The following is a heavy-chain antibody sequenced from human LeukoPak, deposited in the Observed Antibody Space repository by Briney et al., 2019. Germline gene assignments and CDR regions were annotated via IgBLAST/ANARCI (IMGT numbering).Heavy chain of an antibody. CDR2: IYPGDSDT. D-gene: IGHD6-6*01. CDR1: GYSFTSYW. CDR3: ARTSIAARISAFDI. J-gene: IGHJ3*02. V-gene: IGHV5-51*01. Sequence: GESLKISCKGSGYSFTSYWIGWVRQMPGKGLEWMGIIYPGDSDTSYSPSFQGQVTTSADKSISTAYLQWSSLKASDTAMYYCARTSIAARISAFDIWGQGTMVTVSS.